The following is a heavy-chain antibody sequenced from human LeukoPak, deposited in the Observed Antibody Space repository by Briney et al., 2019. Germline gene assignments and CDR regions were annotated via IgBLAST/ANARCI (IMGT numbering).Heavy chain of an antibody. D-gene: IGHD3-22*01. V-gene: IGHV3-30-3*01. CDR1: GFTFSSYA. Sequence: GGSLRLSCAASGFTFSSYARHWVRQAPGKGLEWVAVISYDGSNKYYADSVKGRFTISRDNSKNTLYLQMNSLRAEDTAVYYCARGWDSSGYYYRSWSFDYWGQGTLVTVSS. CDR2: ISYDGSNK. CDR3: ARGWDSSGYYYRSWSFDY. J-gene: IGHJ4*02.